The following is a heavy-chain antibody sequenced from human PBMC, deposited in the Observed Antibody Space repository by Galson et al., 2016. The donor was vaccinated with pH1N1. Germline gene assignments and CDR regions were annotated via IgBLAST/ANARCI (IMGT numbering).Heavy chain of an antibody. CDR2: IIPIFGTT. J-gene: IGHJ3*01. V-gene: IGHV1-69*13. D-gene: IGHD4-23*01. CDR3: ARTPTSVVTVYSPFDV. Sequence: SVKVSCKVSEGTFTSSTITWVRHAPGQGLEWVGDIIPIFGTTTYALKFQGRVTLTADGSLHTAFMELSGLTSQDTAVYYCARTPTSVVTVYSPFDVWGQGTKVIVSS. CDR1: EGTFTSST.